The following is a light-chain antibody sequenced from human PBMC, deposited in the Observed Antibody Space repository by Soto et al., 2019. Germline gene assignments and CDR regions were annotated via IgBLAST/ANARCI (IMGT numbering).Light chain of an antibody. CDR3: QQRSNWPSIT. Sequence: EIVLTQSPAPLSLSPGERATLSCRASQSVSSYLAWYQQKPGQAPRLLIYDASNRATGIPARSSGSGSGTDFTLTISSLEPEDFAVYYCQQRSNWPSITFGQGTRLEIK. CDR1: QSVSSY. J-gene: IGKJ5*01. CDR2: DAS. V-gene: IGKV3-11*01.